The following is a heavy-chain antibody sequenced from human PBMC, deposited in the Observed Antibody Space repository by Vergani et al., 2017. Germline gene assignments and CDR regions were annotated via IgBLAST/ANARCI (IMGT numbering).Heavy chain of an antibody. V-gene: IGHV1-69*18. Sequence: QVQLVQSGAEVKKPGSSVKVSCKASGGTFSSYAISWVRQAPGQGLEWKGRIIPIFGTANYAQKFQGRVTITADESTSTAYMELSSLRSEDTAVYYCARDQYSSGWFKGLYYYYGMDVWGQGTTVTVSS. CDR1: GGTFSSYA. D-gene: IGHD6-19*01. J-gene: IGHJ6*02. CDR2: IIPIFGTA. CDR3: ARDQYSSGWFKGLYYYYGMDV.